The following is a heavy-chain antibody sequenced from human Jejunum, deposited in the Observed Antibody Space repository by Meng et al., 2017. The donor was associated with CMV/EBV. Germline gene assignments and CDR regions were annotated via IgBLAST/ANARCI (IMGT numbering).Heavy chain of an antibody. CDR2: IGGSGGST. J-gene: IGHJ4*02. V-gene: IGHV3-23*01. D-gene: IGHD3-10*01. CDR3: AKDRAGVNPDYYDY. CDR1: GFTFSNYA. Sequence: GFTFSNYAMTWVRQAPGKGLEWVSGIGGSGGSTNYADSVKGRFSISRDNSKNTLYLQMNSLRAEDTAIYYCAKDRAGVNPDYYDYWGQGTRVTVSS.